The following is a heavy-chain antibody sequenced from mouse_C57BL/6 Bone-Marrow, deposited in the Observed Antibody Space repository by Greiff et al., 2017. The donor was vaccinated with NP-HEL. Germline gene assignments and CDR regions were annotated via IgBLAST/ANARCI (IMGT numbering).Heavy chain of an antibody. D-gene: IGHD4-1*01. V-gene: IGHV14-4*01. CDR1: GFNIKDDY. Sequence: EVKLVESGAELVRPGASVKLSCTASGFNIKDDYMHWVKQRPEQGLEWIGWIDPENGDTEYASKFQGKATITADTSSNTAYLQLSSLTSEDTAVYYCTTYLLANWDPDYWGQGTTPTVSS. CDR2: IDPENGDT. CDR3: TTYLLANWDPDY. J-gene: IGHJ2*01.